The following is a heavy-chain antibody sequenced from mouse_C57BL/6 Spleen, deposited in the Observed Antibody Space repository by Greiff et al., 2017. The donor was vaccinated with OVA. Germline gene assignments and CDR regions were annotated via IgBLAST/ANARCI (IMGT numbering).Heavy chain of an antibody. Sequence: VQLQQPGAELVKPGASVKMSCKASGYTFTSYWITWVKQRPGQGLEWIGDIYPGSGSTNYNEKFKSKATLTVDTSSSTAYMQLSSLTSEDSAVYYCARGGQRRPYYFDYWGQGTTLTVSS. J-gene: IGHJ2*01. D-gene: IGHD3-2*02. CDR2: IYPGSGST. CDR1: GYTFTSYW. CDR3: ARGGQRRPYYFDY. V-gene: IGHV1-55*01.